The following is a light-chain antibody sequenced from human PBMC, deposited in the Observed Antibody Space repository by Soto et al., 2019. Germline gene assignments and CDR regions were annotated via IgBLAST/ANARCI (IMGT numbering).Light chain of an antibody. J-gene: IGLJ1*01. CDR1: SSDVGSFDS. Sequence: ALTQPASVSVSPGQPITISCTGTSSDVGSFDSVAWYQHNPGKAPKLMIYDVSNRPSGVSSRFSGSKSGNTASLSISGLQTEDEANYYCSSFTTSSTLVFGTGTKLTVL. V-gene: IGLV2-14*01. CDR3: SSFTTSSTLV. CDR2: DVS.